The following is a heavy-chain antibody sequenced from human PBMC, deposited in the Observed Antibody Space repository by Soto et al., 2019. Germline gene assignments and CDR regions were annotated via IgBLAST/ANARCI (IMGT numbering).Heavy chain of an antibody. Sequence: SVKVSCKASGGTFSSYAISWVRQAPGQGLEWMGEIIPIFGTANYAQKFQGRVTITADKSTSTAYMELSSLRSEDTAVYFCATYYFGSGSYYRFDNWGQGTLVTVSS. V-gene: IGHV1-69*06. J-gene: IGHJ4*02. CDR3: ATYYFGSGSYYRFDN. CDR2: IIPIFGTA. CDR1: GGTFSSYA. D-gene: IGHD3-10*01.